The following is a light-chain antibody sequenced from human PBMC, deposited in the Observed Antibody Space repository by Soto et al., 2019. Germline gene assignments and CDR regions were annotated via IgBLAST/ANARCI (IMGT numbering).Light chain of an antibody. V-gene: IGKV3D-15*01. CDR2: GAS. CDR1: QSVSSN. J-gene: IGKJ1*01. CDR3: QQYNNWPRT. Sequence: EIVMTQSPATLSVSPGERATLSCRASQSVSSNLAWYQQKPGQAPRLLIYGASTGATGIPARFSGSGSGTEFTLTISSLQSEDFAVDYCQQYNNWPRTFGQGTKVEIK.